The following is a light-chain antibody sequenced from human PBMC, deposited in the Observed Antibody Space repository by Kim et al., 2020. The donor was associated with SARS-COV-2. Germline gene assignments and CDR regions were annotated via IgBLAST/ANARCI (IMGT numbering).Light chain of an antibody. Sequence: SASVGDRVPITCRASQGISNYLAWYQQKPGKVPKLLIYAASTLQSGVPSRFSGSGSGTDFTLTISSLQPEDVATYYCQKYNSAPHTFGQGTKLEIK. V-gene: IGKV1-27*01. CDR3: QKYNSAPHT. CDR2: AAS. J-gene: IGKJ2*01. CDR1: QGISNY.